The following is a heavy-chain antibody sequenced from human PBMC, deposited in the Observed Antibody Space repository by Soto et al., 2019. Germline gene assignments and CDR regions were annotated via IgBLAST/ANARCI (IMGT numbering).Heavy chain of an antibody. CDR1: GFTFSSYA. J-gene: IGHJ3*02. D-gene: IGHD3-22*01. CDR2: ISGSGGST. V-gene: IGHV3-23*01. CDR3: AKDDYDSSGDAFDI. Sequence: LSLTCAASGFTFSSYAMSWVRQAPGKGLEWVSAISGSGGSTYYADSVKGRFTISRDNSKNTLYLQMNSLRAEDTAVYYCAKDDYDSSGDAFDIWGQGTMVTVSS.